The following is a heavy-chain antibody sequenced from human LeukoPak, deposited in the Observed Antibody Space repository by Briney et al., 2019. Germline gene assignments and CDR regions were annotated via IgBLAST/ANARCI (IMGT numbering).Heavy chain of an antibody. D-gene: IGHD1-26*01. Sequence: GASVKVSCKASGYTFTSYYMHWVRQAPGQGLEWMGIINPSGGSTSYAQKFQGRVTMTRDMSTSTVYMELSSLRSEDTAVYYCARIVGATVFADYWGQGTLVTVSS. CDR3: ARIVGATVFADY. J-gene: IGHJ4*02. V-gene: IGHV1-46*01. CDR2: INPSGGST. CDR1: GYTFTSYY.